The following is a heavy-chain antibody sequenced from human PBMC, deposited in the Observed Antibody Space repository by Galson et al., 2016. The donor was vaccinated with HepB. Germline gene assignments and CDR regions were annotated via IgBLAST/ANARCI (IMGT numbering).Heavy chain of an antibody. CDR3: ARGVTSLCPLDY. V-gene: IGHV3-53*01. D-gene: IGHD2-21*02. Sequence: SLRLSCAVSGFTVSSNSMSWVRQAPGKGLEWVSALYSGGGTYYADSVKGRFTISRDHSKNTLYLQMSSLRAEDTAVYYCARGVTSLCPLDYWGQGTLVTVSS. CDR2: LYSGGGT. J-gene: IGHJ4*02. CDR1: GFTVSSNS.